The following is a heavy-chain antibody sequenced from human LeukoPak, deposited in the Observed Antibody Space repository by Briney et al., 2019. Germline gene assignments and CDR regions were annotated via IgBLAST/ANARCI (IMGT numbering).Heavy chain of an antibody. Sequence: SETLSLTCTVSGGSISSSSDYWAWIRQPPGKGLEWIGSIYYSGSTSYNPSLKSRFTISVDTSKNQFSPKLSSVTGADTAVYYCASFKVGGPAFDNWGQGNLVTVSS. CDR3: ASFKVGGPAFDN. CDR1: GGSISSSSDY. CDR2: IYYSGST. D-gene: IGHD1-26*01. V-gene: IGHV4-39*01. J-gene: IGHJ4*02.